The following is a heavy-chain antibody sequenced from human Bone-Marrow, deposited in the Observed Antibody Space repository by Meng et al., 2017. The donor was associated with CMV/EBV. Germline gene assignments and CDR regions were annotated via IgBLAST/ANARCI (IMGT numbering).Heavy chain of an antibody. V-gene: IGHV3-33*06. CDR3: AKVGSYGEDYYYGMDV. Sequence: GGSLRLSCAASGFTFSNYGMHWVRQAPGKGLEWVAVIWYDGSNKYYTDSVKGRFTISRDNSKNTLYLQMSSLRAEDTAVYYCAKVGSYGEDYYYGMDVWGQGTTVTGSS. D-gene: IGHD5-18*01. CDR2: IWYDGSNK. CDR1: GFTFSNYG. J-gene: IGHJ6*02.